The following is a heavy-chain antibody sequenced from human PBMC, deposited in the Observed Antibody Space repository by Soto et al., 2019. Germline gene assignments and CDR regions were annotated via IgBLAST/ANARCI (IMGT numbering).Heavy chain of an antibody. CDR2: ISAYNGNT. CDR1: GYTFTNFG. V-gene: IGHV1-18*01. CDR3: ARPIRYYYERGGQSAWFDP. Sequence: ASVKVSCKASGYTFTNFGSRWVRQAPGQGLEWMGWISAYNGNTNYAQKFQGRVTMTTDTSTSTAYMEVRSLRFDDTAVYYCARPIRYYYERGGQSAWFDPWGQGTLLTVSS. D-gene: IGHD3-22*01. J-gene: IGHJ5*02.